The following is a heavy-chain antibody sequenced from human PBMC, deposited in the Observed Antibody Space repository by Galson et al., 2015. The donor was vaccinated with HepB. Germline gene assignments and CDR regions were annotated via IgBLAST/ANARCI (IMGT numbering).Heavy chain of an antibody. V-gene: IGHV1-18*04. D-gene: IGHD5-18*01. CDR1: GYTFTSYG. CDR2: INVGKDNT. CDR3: ARLRASGYSYGYGFDY. J-gene: IGHJ4*02. Sequence: SVKVSCKASGYTFTSYGSSWVRQAPGQRLEWMGWINVGKDNTEYSQKFQGRVTITTDTSASTAYMELSSLRSEDTAVYYCARLRASGYSYGYGFDYWGQGTLVTVSS.